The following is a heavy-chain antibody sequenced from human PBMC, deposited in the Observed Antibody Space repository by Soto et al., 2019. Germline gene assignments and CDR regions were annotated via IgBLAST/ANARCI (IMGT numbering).Heavy chain of an antibody. CDR1: GYTLTELS. CDR3: ETPVVAGYNWFDP. V-gene: IGHV1-24*01. J-gene: IGHJ5*02. Sequence: ASVKVSCKVSGYTLTELSMHWVRQAPGKGLEWMGGFDPADGETIYAQKFQGRVTMTEDTYTDTAYMELSSLTSEDTAVYYCETPVVAGYNWFDPWGQGTLVTVSS. CDR2: FDPADGET. D-gene: IGHD2-15*01.